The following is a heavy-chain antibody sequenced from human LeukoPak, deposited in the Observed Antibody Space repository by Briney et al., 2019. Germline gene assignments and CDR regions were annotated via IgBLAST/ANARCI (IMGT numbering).Heavy chain of an antibody. Sequence: GGSLRLSCAASGFTFSRYGIHWVRRAPGKGLEWVAVISNDGGNKYYADSVKGRFTISRDNSKNTLYLQMNSLRAEDTAVYYCAKQGDNSGLEYWGQGTLVTVSS. CDR2: ISNDGGNK. CDR1: GFTFSRYG. CDR3: AKQGDNSGLEY. D-gene: IGHD5-24*01. J-gene: IGHJ4*02. V-gene: IGHV3-30*18.